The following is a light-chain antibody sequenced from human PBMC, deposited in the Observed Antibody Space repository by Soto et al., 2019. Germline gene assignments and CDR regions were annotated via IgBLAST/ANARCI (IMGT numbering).Light chain of an antibody. V-gene: IGKV1-16*01. CDR2: DAS. J-gene: IGKJ1*01. CDR1: QGISNY. CDR3: KQYNSYWM. Sequence: DIQLTQSPSSLSASVGDRVTITCRASQGISNYVAWYQQKPGKAPKLLIYDASNLQSGVPSRFSGSGSGTEFTLISRSLQPDDFATYYCKQYNSYWMCGLGTKVDIK.